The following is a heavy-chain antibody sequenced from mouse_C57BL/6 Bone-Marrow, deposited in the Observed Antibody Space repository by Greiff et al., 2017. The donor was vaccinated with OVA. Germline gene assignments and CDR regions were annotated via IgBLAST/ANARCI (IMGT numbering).Heavy chain of an antibody. V-gene: IGHV1-15*01. Sequence: QVQLQQSGAELVRPGASVTLSCKASGYTFTDYEMHWVKQTPVHGLEWIGAIDPETGGTAYNQKFKGKAILTADKSSSTAYMELRSLTSEDSAVYDCTRAYCYEGWFAYWGQGTLVTVSA. CDR1: GYTFTDYE. CDR2: IDPETGGT. J-gene: IGHJ3*01. CDR3: TRAYCYEGWFAY. D-gene: IGHD1-1*01.